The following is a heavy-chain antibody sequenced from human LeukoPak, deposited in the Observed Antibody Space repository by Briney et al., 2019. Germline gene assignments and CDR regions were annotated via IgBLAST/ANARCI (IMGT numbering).Heavy chain of an antibody. Sequence: ASVKVSCKASGYTFTGYHMHWVRQAPGQGLEWMGRINPNSGGTNYAQKFQGRVTMTRDTSISTAYMELSRLRSDDTAVYYCARDVGSGYSYGFDYWGQGTLVTVSS. J-gene: IGHJ4*02. D-gene: IGHD5-18*01. CDR3: ARDVGSGYSYGFDY. CDR1: GYTFTGYH. V-gene: IGHV1-2*06. CDR2: INPNSGGT.